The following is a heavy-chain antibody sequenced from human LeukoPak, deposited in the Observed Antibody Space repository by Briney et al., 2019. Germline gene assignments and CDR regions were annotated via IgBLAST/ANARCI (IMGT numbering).Heavy chain of an antibody. CDR3: ARARLMATTMAYAFDI. CDR1: GFTFSSYD. CDR2: IGTAGDT. Sequence: GGSLRLSCAASGFTFSSYDMHWVRQATGKGLEWVSAIGTAGDTYYPGSVKGRFTISRENAKNSLYLQMNRLRAGDTAVYYCARARLMATTMAYAFDIWGQGTMVTVSS. D-gene: IGHD5-24*01. V-gene: IGHV3-13*04. J-gene: IGHJ3*02.